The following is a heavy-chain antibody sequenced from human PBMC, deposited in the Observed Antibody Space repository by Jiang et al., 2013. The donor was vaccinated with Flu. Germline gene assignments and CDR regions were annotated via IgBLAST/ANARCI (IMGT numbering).Heavy chain of an antibody. D-gene: IGHD3-10*01. Sequence: SGAEVKKPGASVKVSCKASGYTFTGYYMHWVRQAPGQGLEWMGWINPNSGGTNYAQKFQGWVTMTRDTSISTAYMELSRLRSDDTAVYYCARSPFGFGELLFDYWGQGTLVTVSS. CDR3: ARSPFGFGELLFDY. CDR2: INPNSGGT. CDR1: GYTFTGYY. V-gene: IGHV1-2*04. J-gene: IGHJ4*02.